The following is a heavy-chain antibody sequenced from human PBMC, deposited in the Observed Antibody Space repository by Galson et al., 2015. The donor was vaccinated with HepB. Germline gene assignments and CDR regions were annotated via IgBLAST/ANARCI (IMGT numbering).Heavy chain of an antibody. D-gene: IGHD6-13*01. V-gene: IGHV1-18*01. Sequence: SVKVSCKASGYTFTNYGITWVRQAPGQGLEWMGWISAYNGNTNYAQKLQGRVTMAADTSTSTAYMELRSLRFDDTAVYYCARVGSISWYYGMDVWGQGTTVTVSS. CDR1: GYTFTNYG. CDR3: ARVGSISWYYGMDV. J-gene: IGHJ6*02. CDR2: ISAYNGNT.